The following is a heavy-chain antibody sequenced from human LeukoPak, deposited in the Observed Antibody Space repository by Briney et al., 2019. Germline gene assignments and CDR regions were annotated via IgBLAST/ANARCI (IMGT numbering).Heavy chain of an antibody. D-gene: IGHD6-13*01. CDR3: ARDSQQLALYNWFDP. J-gene: IGHJ5*02. Sequence: VKVSCKASGGTFSSYAISWVRQAPGQGLEWMGWISAYNGNTNYAQKLQGRVTMTTDTSTSTAYMELRSLRSDDTAVYYCARDSQQLALYNWFDPWGQGTLVTVSS. V-gene: IGHV1-18*01. CDR2: ISAYNGNT. CDR1: GGTFSSYA.